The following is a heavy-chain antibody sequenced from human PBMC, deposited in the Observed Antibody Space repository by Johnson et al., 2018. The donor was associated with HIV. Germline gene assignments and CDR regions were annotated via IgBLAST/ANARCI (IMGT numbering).Heavy chain of an antibody. V-gene: IGHV3-53*01. J-gene: IGHJ3*02. Sequence: VQLVESGGGVVQPGGSLRFSCAASGFTVSSNYMSWVRQAPGKGLEWVSVIYSGGSTYYADSVKGRFTISRDNSKNTLYLQMNSRRAEDTAVYYCARGVYSSSWYGAFDIWCQWTMVTVSS. D-gene: IGHD6-13*01. CDR1: GFTVSSNY. CDR2: IYSGGST. CDR3: ARGVYSSSWYGAFDI.